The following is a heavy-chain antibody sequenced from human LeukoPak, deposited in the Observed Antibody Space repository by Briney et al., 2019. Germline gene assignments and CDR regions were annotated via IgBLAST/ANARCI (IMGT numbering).Heavy chain of an antibody. CDR2: INPNSGCT. J-gene: IGHJ5*02. V-gene: IGHV1-2*02. D-gene: IGHD3-10*01. Sequence: ASVKVSCKASGYTFTGYYMHGVRQAPGQGREGMGWINPNSGCTNYAQKCQGGGTMTRDTSLSTAYMELNRVRSDDTAVYYCAERDKSVFRGVIPCFDPWGQGTLVTVSS. CDR1: GYTFTGYY. CDR3: AERDKSVFRGVIPCFDP.